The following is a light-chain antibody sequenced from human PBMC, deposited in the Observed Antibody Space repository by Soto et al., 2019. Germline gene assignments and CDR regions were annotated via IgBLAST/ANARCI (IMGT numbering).Light chain of an antibody. V-gene: IGKV3-15*01. CDR3: QQYNNWPLT. J-gene: IGKJ4*01. CDR2: GTS. CDR1: PSVSRN. Sequence: EIVMTQSPATLSVSPGEKTTLSFRASPSVSRNLAWYQQKPGQTPSLLLYGTSTRANGVPARFSASGAGTEFTPAISSLQSEDFAVYDCQQYNNWPLTFGGGTKVEIK.